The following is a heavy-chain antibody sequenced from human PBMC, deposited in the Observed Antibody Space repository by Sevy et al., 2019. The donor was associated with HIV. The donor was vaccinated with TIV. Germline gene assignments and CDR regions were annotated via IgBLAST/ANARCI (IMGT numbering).Heavy chain of an antibody. Sequence: PETLSLTCTVSGGSFSTSYYWGWVRQPPGKGPEWIGCIHYSGSTYYNPSLKSRVSISVDTSKNSFSLKLSSVTAADKYVYYCANMGRGYYFYFELWGQGTLVTVSS. V-gene: IGHV4-39*02. CDR2: IHYSGST. CDR3: ANMGRGYYFYFEL. J-gene: IGHJ4*02. D-gene: IGHD3-3*01. CDR1: GGSFSTSYY.